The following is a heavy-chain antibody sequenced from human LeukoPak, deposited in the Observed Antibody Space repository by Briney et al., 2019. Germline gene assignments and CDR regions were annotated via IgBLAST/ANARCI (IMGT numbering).Heavy chain of an antibody. D-gene: IGHD6-6*01. Sequence: ASVKVSCKASGYTFTKYGITWVRQAPGQGLEWMGWISPYNGNRNYAQKLQDRVTMTTDTSTSTAYMELRCLRSDDTAVYYCARGRGVYASSSTTFDYWGQGTLVTVSS. CDR1: GYTFTKYG. CDR2: ISPYNGNR. V-gene: IGHV1-18*01. CDR3: ARGRGVYASSSTTFDY. J-gene: IGHJ4*02.